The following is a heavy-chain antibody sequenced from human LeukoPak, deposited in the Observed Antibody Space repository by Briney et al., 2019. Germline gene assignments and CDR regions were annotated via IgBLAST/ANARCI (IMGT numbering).Heavy chain of an antibody. CDR2: INHSGST. CDR3: VSPPPLTGYYYYYGMDV. Sequence: SETLSLTCAVYGGSFSGYYWSWIRQPPGKGLEWIGEINHSGSTNYNPSLKSRVTISVDTSKNQFSLKLSSVTAADTAVYYCVSPPPLTGYYYYYGMDVWGQGTTVTVSS. CDR1: GGSFSGYY. J-gene: IGHJ6*02. D-gene: IGHD3-9*01. V-gene: IGHV4-34*01.